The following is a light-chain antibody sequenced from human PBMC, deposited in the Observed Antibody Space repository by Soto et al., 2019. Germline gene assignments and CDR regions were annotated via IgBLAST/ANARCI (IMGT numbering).Light chain of an antibody. CDR2: DVS. V-gene: IGLV2-14*01. CDR1: SSDVGGYNY. J-gene: IGLJ1*01. CDR3: CSYTTSNTRQIV. Sequence: QSARTQPASGSGSPGQSITISCTGTSSDVGGYNYVSWYQQHPGKAPKFMIYDVSNRPSGVSNRFSGSKSGNTASLTISGLQAEDEADYYCCSYTTSNTRQIVFGTGTKVTVL.